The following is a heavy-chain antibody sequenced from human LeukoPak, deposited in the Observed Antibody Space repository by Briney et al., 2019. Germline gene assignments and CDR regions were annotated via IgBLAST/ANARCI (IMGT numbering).Heavy chain of an antibody. J-gene: IGHJ4*02. V-gene: IGHV4-61*02. D-gene: IGHD3-10*01. Sequence: SETLSLTCTVSGDSISSGNYYWTWIRQPAGKGLEWIGRIYTSGSTNYNPSLKSRVTISVDTSKNQFSLKLSSVTAADTAVYYCARRQVYYGSGSYFDYWGQGTLVTVSS. CDR1: GDSISSGNYY. CDR3: ARRQVYYGSGSYFDY. CDR2: IYTSGST.